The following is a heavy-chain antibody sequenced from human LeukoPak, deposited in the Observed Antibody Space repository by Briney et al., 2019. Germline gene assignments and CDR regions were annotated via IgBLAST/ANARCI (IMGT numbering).Heavy chain of an antibody. CDR2: IYTGGIT. CDR3: AKRGLTHRVVD. CDR1: GFTVSSNF. J-gene: IGHJ4*02. Sequence: PGGSLRLSCAASGFTVSSNFMTWVRQAPGKGLEWVSVIYTGGITYYADSVQGRFTIFRDNSKNTLYLQMNSLRAEDTAVYYCAKRGLTHRVVDWGQGTLVTVSS. V-gene: IGHV3-53*01. D-gene: IGHD2-15*01.